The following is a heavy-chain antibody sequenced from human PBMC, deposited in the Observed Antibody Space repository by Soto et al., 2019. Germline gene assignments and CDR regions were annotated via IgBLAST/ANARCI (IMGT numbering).Heavy chain of an antibody. CDR1: GFTFSTYS. J-gene: IGHJ4*02. V-gene: IGHV3-30-3*01. CDR2: ISSDGSKT. CDR3: ARDPLPLTYEAYYFAY. Sequence: QVQLVESGGGVVQPGGSLRLSCAASGFTFSTYSMPWVRQAPGKGLEWVAVISSDGSKTYYADSVKGRFTISRDHSKNTLYLQMNSLRPDDTAIYYCARDPLPLTYEAYYFAYWGQGALVTVSS. D-gene: IGHD3-22*01.